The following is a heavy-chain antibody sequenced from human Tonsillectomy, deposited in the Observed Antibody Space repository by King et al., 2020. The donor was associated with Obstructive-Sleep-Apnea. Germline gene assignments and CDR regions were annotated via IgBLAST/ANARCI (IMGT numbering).Heavy chain of an antibody. Sequence: QLQESGPGLVKPSGTLSHTCTVSGGSISNYYWSWIRQPPGKGLEWIGYMYYSGNTNFNPSLKSRVTISADTSKIQFSLRLSSVTAADTAVYYCARHRGVEDYGGYGDYFDYWGQGTLVTVSS. CDR1: GGSISNYY. J-gene: IGHJ4*02. D-gene: IGHD5-12*01. CDR3: ARHRGVEDYGGYGDYFDY. CDR2: MYYSGNT. V-gene: IGHV4-59*08.